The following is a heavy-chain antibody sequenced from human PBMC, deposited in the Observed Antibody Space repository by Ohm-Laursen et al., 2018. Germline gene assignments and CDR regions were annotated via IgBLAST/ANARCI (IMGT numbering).Heavy chain of an antibody. CDR2: IYHSGST. Sequence: SETLSLTCPVSGGSVSSGSYYWSWIRQPPGKGLEWIGSIYHSGSTYYNPSLKSRVTISVDTSKNQFSLKLSSVTAADTAVYYCASLNYYDSSGYYHYFDYWGQGTLVTVSS. J-gene: IGHJ4*02. CDR3: ASLNYYDSSGYYHYFDY. CDR1: GGSVSSGSYY. D-gene: IGHD3-22*01. V-gene: IGHV4-39*07.